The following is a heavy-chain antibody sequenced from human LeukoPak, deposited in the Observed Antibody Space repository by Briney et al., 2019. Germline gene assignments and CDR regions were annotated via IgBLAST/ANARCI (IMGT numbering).Heavy chain of an antibody. V-gene: IGHV4-30-2*01. D-gene: IGHD3-3*01. Sequence: SQTLSLTCTVSGGSISSGGYYWSWIRQPPGKGLEWIGYIYHSGSTYYNPSLKSRVTIPVDRSKNQFSLKLSSVTAADTAVYYCALLRFLEWLPIDYWGQGTLVTVSS. CDR3: ALLRFLEWLPIDY. CDR1: GGSISSGGYY. J-gene: IGHJ4*02. CDR2: IYHSGST.